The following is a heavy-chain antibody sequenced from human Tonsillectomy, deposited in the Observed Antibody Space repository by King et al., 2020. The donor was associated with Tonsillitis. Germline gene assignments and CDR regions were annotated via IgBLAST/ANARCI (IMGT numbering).Heavy chain of an antibody. CDR1: GFTFDDYA. D-gene: IGHD2-2*01. CDR3: AKDMGRGVVPWSHWLAP. V-gene: IGHV3-9*01. Sequence: VQLVESGGGLVQPGRSLRLSCVASGFTFDDYAMHWVRQAPGKGLEWVSFMSWNSVNVNYADSVKGRFTISRDNAKNSLYLQMNSVRAEDTALYYCAKDMGRGVVPWSHWLAPWSQGSLVTVSS. J-gene: IGHJ5*02. CDR2: MSWNSVNV.